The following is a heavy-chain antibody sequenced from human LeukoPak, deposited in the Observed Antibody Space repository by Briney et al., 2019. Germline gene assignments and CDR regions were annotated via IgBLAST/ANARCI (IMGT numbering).Heavy chain of an antibody. CDR2: ISYDGSNK. CDR1: GFTFSSYA. D-gene: IGHD3-10*01. CDR3: ARHYGSGSCLDY. V-gene: IGHV3-30*04. J-gene: IGHJ4*02. Sequence: GGSLRLSCAASGFTFSSYAMHWVRQAPGKGLEWVAVISYDGSNKYYADSVKGRFTISRDNSKNTLYLQMNSLRAGDTAVYYCARHYGSGSCLDYWGQGTLVTVSS.